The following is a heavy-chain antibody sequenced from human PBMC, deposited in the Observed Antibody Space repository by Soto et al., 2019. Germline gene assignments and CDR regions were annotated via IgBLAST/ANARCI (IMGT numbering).Heavy chain of an antibody. D-gene: IGHD2-2*01. Sequence: QVQLVQSGAEVKKPGSSVKVSCKASGGTFSSYAISWVRQAPGQGLEWMGGIIPISGTANYAQKFQGRVTITADESTSTAYMELSSLRSEDTAVYYCASSQGSSTSLEIYYYYYGMDVWGQGTTVTVSS. J-gene: IGHJ6*02. V-gene: IGHV1-69*01. CDR1: GGTFSSYA. CDR2: IIPISGTA. CDR3: ASSQGSSTSLEIYYYYYGMDV.